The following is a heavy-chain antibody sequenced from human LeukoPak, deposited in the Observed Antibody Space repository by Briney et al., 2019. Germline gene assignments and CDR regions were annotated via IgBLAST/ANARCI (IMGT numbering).Heavy chain of an antibody. V-gene: IGHV3-23*01. J-gene: IGHJ4*02. D-gene: IGHD3-22*01. CDR3: AKDENYYDSSGYYPFFDY. CDR2: ISGSGGST. CDR1: GFTFSSYA. Sequence: GGSLRLSRAASGFTFSSYAMSWVRQAPGKGLEWVSAISGSGGSTYYADSVKGRFTISRDNSKNTLYLQMNSLRAEDTAVYYCAKDENYYDSSGYYPFFDYWGQGTLVTVSS.